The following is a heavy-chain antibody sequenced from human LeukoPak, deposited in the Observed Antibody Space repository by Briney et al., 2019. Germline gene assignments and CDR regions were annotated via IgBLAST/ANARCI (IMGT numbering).Heavy chain of an antibody. CDR2: INHSGST. CDR1: GGSISSGGSY. CDR3: ARISVTGWFDP. J-gene: IGHJ5*02. V-gene: IGHV4-39*07. Sequence: SETLSLTCTVSGGSISSGGSYWSWIRQPPGKGLEWIGEINHSGSTNSNPSLKSRVTISVESSKNQFSLKLSSVTAADTAVYYCARISVTGWFDPWGQGTLVTVSS. D-gene: IGHD1-14*01.